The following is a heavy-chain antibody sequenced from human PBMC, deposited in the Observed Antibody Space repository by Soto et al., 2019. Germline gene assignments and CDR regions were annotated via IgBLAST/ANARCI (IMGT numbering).Heavy chain of an antibody. CDR1: GLPVSTNY. V-gene: IGHV3-53*04. J-gene: IGHJ4*02. D-gene: IGHD5-12*01. CDR3: ARDHVAPTILFDS. Sequence: PGGSLRLSCVVSGLPVSTNYMSWVRQAPGKGLEWVSFIYSDGRTFYADSVKGRFTLSRFSSKNTLYLQMNSLRVEDTALYYCARDHVAPTILFDSWGQGTLVTVSS. CDR2: IYSDGRT.